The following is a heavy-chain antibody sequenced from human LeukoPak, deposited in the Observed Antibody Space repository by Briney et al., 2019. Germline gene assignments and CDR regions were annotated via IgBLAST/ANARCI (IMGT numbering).Heavy chain of an antibody. J-gene: IGHJ4*02. CDR1: GFTFSSYW. CDR3: ARGRFKYGCFVGRLDY. D-gene: IGHD2-15*01. Sequence: GGSLRLSCAASGFTFSSYWMSWVRQAPGKGLEWVANIKQDGSEKYYVDSVKGRFTISRDNAKNSLYLQMNSLRAEDTAVYYCARGRFKYGCFVGRLDYWGQGTLVTVSS. V-gene: IGHV3-7*01. CDR2: IKQDGSEK.